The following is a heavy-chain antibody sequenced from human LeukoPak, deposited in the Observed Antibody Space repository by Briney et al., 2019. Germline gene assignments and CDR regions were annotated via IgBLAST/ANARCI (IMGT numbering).Heavy chain of an antibody. V-gene: IGHV4-31*03. CDR3: ARVSYYYDSSGYEYYFDY. D-gene: IGHD3-22*01. CDR1: GGSISSGGYY. CDR2: IYYSGST. Sequence: PSETLSLTCTVSGGSISSGGYYWSWIRQHPGKGLEWIGYIYYSGSTYYNPSLKSRATISVDTSKNQFSLKLSSVTAADTAVYYCARVSYYYDSSGYEYYFDYWGQGTLVTVSS. J-gene: IGHJ4*02.